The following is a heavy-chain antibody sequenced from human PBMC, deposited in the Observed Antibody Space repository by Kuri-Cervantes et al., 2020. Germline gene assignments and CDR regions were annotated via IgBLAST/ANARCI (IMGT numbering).Heavy chain of an antibody. Sequence: GGSLRLSCAASGFTFSSYEMNWVRQAPGKGLEWVSYISSSGSTIYYADSVKGRFTISRDNAKNSLYLQMNSPRAEDTAVYYCARRYCTGGVCYRPEYYFDYWGQGTLVTDSS. CDR3: ARRYCTGGVCYRPEYYFDY. V-gene: IGHV3-48*03. CDR2: ISSSGSTI. D-gene: IGHD2-8*02. J-gene: IGHJ4*02. CDR1: GFTFSSYE.